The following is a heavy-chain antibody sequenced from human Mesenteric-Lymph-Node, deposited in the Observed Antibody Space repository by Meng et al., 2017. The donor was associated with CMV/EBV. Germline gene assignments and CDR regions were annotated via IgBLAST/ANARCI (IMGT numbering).Heavy chain of an antibody. J-gene: IGHJ4*02. CDR2: IYSGGTT. Sequence: GGSLRLSCAASGLTVSSNYMSWVRQAPGKGLEWVSVIYSGGTTFYADSVKGRFTMSRDDSKNTLYLQMNSLRAEDTAVYYCAREGDGYNSPFDYWGQGTLVTVSS. V-gene: IGHV3-53*01. CDR3: AREGDGYNSPFDY. CDR1: GLTVSSNY. D-gene: IGHD5-24*01.